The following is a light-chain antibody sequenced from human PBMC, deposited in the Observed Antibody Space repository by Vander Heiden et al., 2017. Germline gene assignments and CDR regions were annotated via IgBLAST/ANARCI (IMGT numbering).Light chain of an antibody. V-gene: IGLV2-14*02. CDR2: DVS. CDR1: SSDVGIYNL. CDR3: SSKGTSTLVV. J-gene: IGLJ2*01. Sequence: QSALTQPASVSGPPGQSITISCTGSSSDVGIYNLVAWYQQHPGEAPKLIIYDVSYRPSGVSNRFSGSKSGNTASLTISGLQAEDEADYYCSSKGTSTLVVFGGGTKVTVL.